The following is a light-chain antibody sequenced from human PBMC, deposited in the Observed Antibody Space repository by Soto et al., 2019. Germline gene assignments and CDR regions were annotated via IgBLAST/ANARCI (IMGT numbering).Light chain of an antibody. CDR3: QQYSSTPHT. CDR1: QSGSSSY. V-gene: IGKV3-20*01. CDR2: GTG. Sequence: EIVLTQSPGTLSLSPGQRATLSCRASQSGSSSYLAWYQHKRGQAPRLLMFGTGSRATGIPDRFSGTGSGTDFTLIINRLEPEDFAVYYCQQYSSTPHTFGQGTKLEIK. J-gene: IGKJ2*01.